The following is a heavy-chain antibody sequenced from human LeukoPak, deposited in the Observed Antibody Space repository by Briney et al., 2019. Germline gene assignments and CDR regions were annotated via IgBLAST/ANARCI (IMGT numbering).Heavy chain of an antibody. CDR2: IYFNGNT. CDR1: GGSISSNTYY. Sequence: SETLSLTCTVSGGSISSNTYYWAWLRQPPGKGLEWIGSIYFNGNTYYNPSLKSRVTISVDTSKNQFTLKLTSMTAADTAVYYCASPSTWELADLDDWGQGTLVTVSS. J-gene: IGHJ4*01. D-gene: IGHD1-26*01. V-gene: IGHV4-39*01. CDR3: ASPSTWELADLDD.